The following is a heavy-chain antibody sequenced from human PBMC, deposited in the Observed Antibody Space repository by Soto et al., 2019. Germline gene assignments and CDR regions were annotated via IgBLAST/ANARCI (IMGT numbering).Heavy chain of an antibody. CDR3: ASGGSSLNFD. CDR2: ISYDGSNK. J-gene: IGHJ4*01. CDR1: GSTFSSYA. Sequence: PGESLKISCAASGSTFSSYAMHWVRQAPGKGLEWVAVISYDGSNKYYADSVKGRFTISRDNSKNMLYLQMNSLRAEDTAVYYCASGGSSLNFD. V-gene: IGHV3-30*14. D-gene: IGHD6-6*01.